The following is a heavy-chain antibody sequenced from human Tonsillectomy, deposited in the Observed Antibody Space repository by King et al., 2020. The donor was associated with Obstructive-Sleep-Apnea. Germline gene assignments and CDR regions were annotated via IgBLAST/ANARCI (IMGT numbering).Heavy chain of an antibody. CDR1: GYSSNSNYY. Sequence: VQLQESGPGLVKPSETLSLTCTVSGYSSNSNYYWGWIRQPPGKGLEWIGSIYHSGSTYYNPSLENLGSISVDTSQNQFSLKLSSVTAADTAVYYCARGWFGELLYPLGYWGQGTLVTVSS. D-gene: IGHD3-10*01. J-gene: IGHJ4*02. CDR3: ARGWFGELLYPLGY. V-gene: IGHV4-38-2*02. CDR2: IYHSGST.